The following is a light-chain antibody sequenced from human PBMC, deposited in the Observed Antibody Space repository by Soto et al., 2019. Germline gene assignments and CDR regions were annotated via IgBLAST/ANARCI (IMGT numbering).Light chain of an antibody. CDR2: GAS. CDR3: QQLNTYPIT. CDR1: QSVSGDY. J-gene: IGKJ5*01. Sequence: EIVSTQSPGTLSLSPGEGATLSCSASQSVSGDYLAWYQSKPGQAPRLLIYGASRRATGIPDRFSGSGSGTDFTLTISSLQPEDFATYYCQQLNTYPITFGQGTRLEIK. V-gene: IGKV3-20*01.